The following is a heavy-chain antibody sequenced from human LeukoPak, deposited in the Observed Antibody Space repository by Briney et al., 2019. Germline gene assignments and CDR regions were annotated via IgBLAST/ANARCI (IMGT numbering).Heavy chain of an antibody. V-gene: IGHV6-1*01. CDR2: TYYRSKWYN. CDR1: GDSVSSNSAA. D-gene: IGHD3-9*01. CDR3: ARGNTGTASRYFDWFAPSRYGMDV. Sequence: SQTLSLTCAISGDSVSSNSAAWNWIRQSPSRGLESLGRTYYRSKWYNDYAVSVKSRITINPDTSKNQFSLQLNSVTPEDTAVYYCARGNTGTASRYFDWFAPSRYGMDVWGQGTTVTVSS. J-gene: IGHJ6*02.